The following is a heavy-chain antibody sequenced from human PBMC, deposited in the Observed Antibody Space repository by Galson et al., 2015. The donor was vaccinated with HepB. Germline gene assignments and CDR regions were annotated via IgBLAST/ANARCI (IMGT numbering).Heavy chain of an antibody. V-gene: IGHV4-39*01. CDR3: ARHQGGSAYYPFDY. Sequence: ENLSLTCTVSGGSISSSSYYWGWIRRPPGKGLEWIGTIYYSGNTYYNPSLKSRVTMSVDTPKNQFSLKLSSVTAADTAVYYCARHQGGSAYYPFDYWGQGILVTVSS. D-gene: IGHD3-22*01. CDR2: IYYSGNT. J-gene: IGHJ4*02. CDR1: GGSISSSSYY.